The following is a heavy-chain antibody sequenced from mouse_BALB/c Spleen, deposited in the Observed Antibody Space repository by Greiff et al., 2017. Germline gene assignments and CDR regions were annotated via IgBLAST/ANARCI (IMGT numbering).Heavy chain of an antibody. D-gene: IGHD2-4*01. J-gene: IGHJ2*01. Sequence: QVQLKQSGAELVRPGASVTLSCKASGYTFTDYEMHWVKQTPVHGLEWIGAIDPETGGTAYNQKFKGKATLTADKSSSTAYMELRSLTSEDSAVYYCTKYYDYDYWGQGTTLTVSS. CDR2: IDPETGGT. CDR3: TKYYDYDY. V-gene: IGHV1-15*01. CDR1: GYTFTDYE.